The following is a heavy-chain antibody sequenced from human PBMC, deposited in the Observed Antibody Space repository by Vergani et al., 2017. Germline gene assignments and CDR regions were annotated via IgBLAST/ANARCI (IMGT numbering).Heavy chain of an antibody. V-gene: IGHV3-73*02. CDR2: IRDKAYNYAT. CDR3: FYDFWAGYDSGDV. J-gene: IGHJ6*04. Sequence: EVHLVESGGGLVQPGESLKLPCATPGPTFSDSAIHWVRQTSGKGLEWIGRIRDKAYNYATVYAVSVKGRFTISRDDSKKTAYLQMNGLTTEDTAVYYCFYDFWAGYDSGDVWGKGTTVTISS. CDR1: GPTFSDSA. D-gene: IGHD3/OR15-3a*01.